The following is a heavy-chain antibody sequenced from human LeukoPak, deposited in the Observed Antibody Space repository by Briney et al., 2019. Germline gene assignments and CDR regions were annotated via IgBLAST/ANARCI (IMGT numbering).Heavy chain of an antibody. J-gene: IGHJ4*02. CDR3: ARAVDRGSRYDY. CDR2: ISAYNGNT. V-gene: IGHV1-18*01. D-gene: IGHD1-26*01. Sequence: ASVKVSCKASGGTFSSYAISWVRQAPGQGLEWMGWISAYNGNTNYAQKLQGRVTMTTDTSTSTAYMELRSLRSDDTAVYYCARAVDRGSRYDYWGQGTLVTVSS. CDR1: GGTFSSYA.